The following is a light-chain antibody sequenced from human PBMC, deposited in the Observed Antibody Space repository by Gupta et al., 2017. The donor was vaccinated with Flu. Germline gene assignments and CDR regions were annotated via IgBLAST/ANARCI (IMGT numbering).Light chain of an antibody. CDR2: AAS. CDR3: QQSYSTPPDT. J-gene: IGKJ2*01. V-gene: IGKV1-39*01. Sequence: SSLSASVGDRVTITCRASQSISSYLNWYQQKPGKAPKLLIYAASSWQSGVPSRFSGSGSGTDFTLTISSRQPEDFATYYCQQSYSTPPDTFGQGTKLEIK. CDR1: QSISSY.